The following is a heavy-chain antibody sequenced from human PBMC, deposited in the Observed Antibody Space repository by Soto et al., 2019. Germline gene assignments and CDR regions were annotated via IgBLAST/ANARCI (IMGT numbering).Heavy chain of an antibody. CDR2: FSSTGST. CDR1: GASITYYY. CDR3: ARGGGSPYHNHEFDF. Sequence: QVQLQESGPGLVKPSETLSLTCAVSGASITYYYWNWIRQPPGRGLEWIVSFSSTGSTVYNPSLRSRVTISLDTSKNQFSLTLISVTAADTAVYYCARGGGSPYHNHEFDFWGQGTLVTVSS. V-gene: IGHV4-59*01. D-gene: IGHD6-13*01. J-gene: IGHJ4*02.